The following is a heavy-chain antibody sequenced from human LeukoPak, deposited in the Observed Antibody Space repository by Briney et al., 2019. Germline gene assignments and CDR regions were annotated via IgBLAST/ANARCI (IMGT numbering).Heavy chain of an antibody. D-gene: IGHD1-26*01. CDR2: INPNSGGT. J-gene: IGHJ4*02. V-gene: IGHV1-2*06. CDR3: ARDLYSGSYFYYCDY. CDR1: GYTFTGYY. Sequence: ASVKVSCKASGYTFTGYYMHWVRQAPGQGLEWMGRINPNSGGTNYAQKFQGRVTMTRDTSISTAYMELSRLRSDDTAVYYCARDLYSGSYFYYCDYWGQGTLVTVSS.